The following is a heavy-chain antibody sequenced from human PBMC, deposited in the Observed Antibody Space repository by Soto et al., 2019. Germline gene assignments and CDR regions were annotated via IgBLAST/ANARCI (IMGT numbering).Heavy chain of an antibody. CDR1: GYTFIGYY. CDR2: INPNSGEV. Sequence: ASVKVSCKASGYTFIGYYIHWVRQAPGQGLEWMGRINPNSGEVTYGETFQGRVTMTRDTSNNTAYMELSRLRSDDTAVYYCARDPSHLWYFDYWGQGTLITFSS. CDR3: ARDPSHLWYFDY. J-gene: IGHJ4*02. D-gene: IGHD3-10*01. V-gene: IGHV1-2*06.